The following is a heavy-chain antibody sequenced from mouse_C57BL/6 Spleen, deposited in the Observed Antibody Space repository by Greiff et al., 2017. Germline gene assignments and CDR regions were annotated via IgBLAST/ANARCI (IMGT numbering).Heavy chain of an antibody. D-gene: IGHD2-4*01. V-gene: IGHV10-1*01. CDR3: VKNDYDWGYYYAMDY. Sequence: EVQLQESGGGLVQPKGSLKLSCAASGFSFNTYAMNWVRQAPGTGLEWVARIRSKSNNYATYYADSVKDRFTISRDDSESMLYLQMNNLKTEDTAMYYCVKNDYDWGYYYAMDYWGQGTSVTVSS. CDR2: IRSKSNNYAT. J-gene: IGHJ4*01. CDR1: GFSFNTYA.